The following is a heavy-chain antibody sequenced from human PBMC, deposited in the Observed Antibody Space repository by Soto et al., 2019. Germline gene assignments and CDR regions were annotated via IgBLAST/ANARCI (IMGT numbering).Heavy chain of an antibody. Sequence: SETLSLTCTVSGGSISSYYWSWIRRPPGKGLEWIGYIYYSGSTNYNPSLKSRVTISVDTSKNQFSLKLSSVTAADTAVYYCARDQHHYYGSGRMRYYYGMDVWGQGTTVT. V-gene: IGHV4-59*01. D-gene: IGHD3-10*01. CDR1: GGSISSYY. CDR2: IYYSGST. J-gene: IGHJ6*02. CDR3: ARDQHHYYGSGRMRYYYGMDV.